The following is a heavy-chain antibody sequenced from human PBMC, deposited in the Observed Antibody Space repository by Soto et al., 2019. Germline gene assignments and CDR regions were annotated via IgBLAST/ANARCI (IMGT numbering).Heavy chain of an antibody. J-gene: IGHJ5*02. CDR1: GGSFSGYY. Sequence: SETLSLTCAVCGGSFSGYYWSWIRQPPGKGLEWIGEINHSGSTNYNPSLKSRVTISVDTSKNQFSLKLSSVTAADTAVYYCARGVLSRPYYDILTGYYRAHNWFDPWGQGTLVTVSS. V-gene: IGHV4-34*01. D-gene: IGHD3-9*01. CDR2: INHSGST. CDR3: ARGVLSRPYYDILTGYYRAHNWFDP.